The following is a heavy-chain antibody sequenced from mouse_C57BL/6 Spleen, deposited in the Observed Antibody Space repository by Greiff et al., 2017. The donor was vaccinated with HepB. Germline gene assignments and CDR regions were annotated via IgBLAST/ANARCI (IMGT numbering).Heavy chain of an antibody. CDR1: GYTFTSYW. Sequence: QVQLQQPGAELVRPGSSVKLSCKASGYTFTSYWMHWVKQRPIQGLEWIGNIDTSDSETHYNQKFKDKDTLTVDKSSSTAYMQLSSLTSEDSAVYYCARWDYDYFWFACWGQGTLVTVSA. D-gene: IGHD2-4*01. J-gene: IGHJ3*01. CDR3: ARWDYDYFWFAC. V-gene: IGHV1-52*01. CDR2: IDTSDSET.